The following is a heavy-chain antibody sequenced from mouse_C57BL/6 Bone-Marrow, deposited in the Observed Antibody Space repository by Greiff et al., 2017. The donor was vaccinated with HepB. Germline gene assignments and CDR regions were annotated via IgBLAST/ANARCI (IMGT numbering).Heavy chain of an antibody. J-gene: IGHJ3*01. CDR1: GYTFTDYE. V-gene: IGHV1-15*01. Sequence: QVQLQQSGAELVRPGASVTLSCKASGYTFTDYEMHWVKQTPVHGLEWIGAIDPETGGTAYNQKFKGKAILTADKSSSTAYMELRSLTSEDSAVYYCTRLGSRLWFAYWGQGTLVTVSA. CDR2: IDPETGGT. CDR3: TRLGSRLWFAY. D-gene: IGHD1-1*01.